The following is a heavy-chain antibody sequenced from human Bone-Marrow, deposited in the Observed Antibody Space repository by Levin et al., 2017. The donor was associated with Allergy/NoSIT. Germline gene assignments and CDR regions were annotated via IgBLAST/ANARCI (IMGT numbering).Heavy chain of an antibody. CDR2: INYSGST. CDR3: ARRAVSTGEFDP. D-gene: IGHD1-14*01. CDR1: GGSISSSNYY. V-gene: IGHV4-39*01. J-gene: IGHJ5*02. Sequence: SETLSLTCSVSGGSISSSNYYWGWIRQPPGKGLEWIGNINYSGSTYYNPSLKSRVTISVDTSKNQFSLKLSSVTAADTAVYYCARRAVSTGEFDPWGQGTLVTVSS.